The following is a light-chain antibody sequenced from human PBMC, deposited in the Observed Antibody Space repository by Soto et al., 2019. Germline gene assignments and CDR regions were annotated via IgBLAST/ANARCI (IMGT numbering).Light chain of an antibody. Sequence: QSALTQPASVSGSPGQSITISCTGTSSDVGGYNYVSWYQQHPGKAPKLMIYDVSNRPSGVSNRFSGSKSGNTASLTISGLQAEDEADYYCSSYTSSSTLRGVFGGGTKLPVL. CDR3: SSYTSSSTLRGV. CDR1: SSDVGGYNY. J-gene: IGLJ2*01. CDR2: DVS. V-gene: IGLV2-14*01.